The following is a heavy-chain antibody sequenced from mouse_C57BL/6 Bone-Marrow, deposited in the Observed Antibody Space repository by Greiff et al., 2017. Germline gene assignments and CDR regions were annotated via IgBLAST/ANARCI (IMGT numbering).Heavy chain of an antibody. CDR2: ISNLAYSI. J-gene: IGHJ4*01. CDR3: ARYDYDGYAMDY. CDR1: GFTFSDYG. Sequence: EVHLVESGGGLVQPGGSLKLSCAASGFTFSDYGMAWVRQAPRKGPEWVAFISNLAYSIYYADTVTGRFTISRENAKNTLYLEMNSLRSEDTAMYYCARYDYDGYAMDYWGQGASVTITS. D-gene: IGHD2-4*01. V-gene: IGHV5-15*01.